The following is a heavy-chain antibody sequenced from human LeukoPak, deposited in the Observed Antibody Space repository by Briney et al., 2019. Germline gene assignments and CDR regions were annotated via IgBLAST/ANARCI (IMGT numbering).Heavy chain of an antibody. CDR1: GYTFTSYG. Sequence: EASVKVSCKASGYTFTSYGISWVRQAPGQGLEWMGWISAYNGNTNYAQKLQGRVTMTTDTSTSTAYMELRSLRSDDTAVYYCARVLGSTSSPPNWFDPWGQGTLVTVSS. D-gene: IGHD2-2*01. J-gene: IGHJ5*02. CDR2: ISAYNGNT. CDR3: ARVLGSTSSPPNWFDP. V-gene: IGHV1-18*01.